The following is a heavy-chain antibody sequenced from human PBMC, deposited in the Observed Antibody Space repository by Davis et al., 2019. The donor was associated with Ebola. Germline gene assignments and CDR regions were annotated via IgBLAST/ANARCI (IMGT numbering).Heavy chain of an antibody. J-gene: IGHJ4*02. CDR3: ARAQFPTTSDH. V-gene: IGHV1-18*04. CDR1: GYTFPSYG. CDR2: INPHNGNT. D-gene: IGHD1-1*01. Sequence: ASVKVSCKASGYTFPSYGIPWVRQAPGQGLEWMGWINPHNGNTNYAQNVQGRVTMTTDTSTSTAYMEVGSLRSDDTAVYYRARAQFPTTSDHWGQGTLVTVSS.